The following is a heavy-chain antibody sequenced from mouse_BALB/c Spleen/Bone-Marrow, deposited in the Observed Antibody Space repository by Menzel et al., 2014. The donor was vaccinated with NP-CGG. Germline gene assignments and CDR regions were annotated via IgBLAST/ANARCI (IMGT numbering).Heavy chain of an antibody. CDR1: GFAFSSYD. J-gene: IGHJ4*01. CDR2: ISSGGGST. CDR3: ARQLGLRWAMDY. Sequence: EVHLVESGGGLVKPGGSLKLSCAASGFAFSSYDMSWVRQTPEKRLEWVAYISSGGGSTYYPDTVKGRFTISRDNAKNTLYLQMSSLKSEDTAMYYCARQLGLRWAMDYWGQGTSVTVSS. V-gene: IGHV5-12-1*01. D-gene: IGHD3-1*01.